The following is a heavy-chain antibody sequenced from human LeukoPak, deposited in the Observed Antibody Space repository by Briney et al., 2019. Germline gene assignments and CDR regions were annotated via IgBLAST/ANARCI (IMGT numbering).Heavy chain of an antibody. CDR2: IKNKASRYTT. CDR3: ADTTPRGTSDI. V-gene: IGHV3-72*01. D-gene: IGHD4-17*01. J-gene: IGHJ3*02. CDR1: GFTLGDHW. Sequence: PGGSLRLSCAASGFTLGDHWMDWVRQTPGNGLEWVGLIKNKASRYTTQYAPSVRGRFTISRDDSRNSVYLQMNSLRTEDTAVYYCADTTPRGTSDIWGRGTMVTVSS.